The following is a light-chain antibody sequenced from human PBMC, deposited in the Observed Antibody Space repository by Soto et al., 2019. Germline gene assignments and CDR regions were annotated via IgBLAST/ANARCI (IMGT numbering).Light chain of an antibody. CDR1: SSDVGGYNY. V-gene: IGLV2-8*01. J-gene: IGLJ2*01. Sequence: QSALTQPPSASGSPGHSVTISCTGTSSDVGGYNYVSWYQQHPGKAPKLMIYEVNKRPSGVPDRFSGSKSGNTASLTVSGLQAEDEADYYCSSFAGNNNLVFGGGTKLTVL. CDR2: EVN. CDR3: SSFAGNNNLV.